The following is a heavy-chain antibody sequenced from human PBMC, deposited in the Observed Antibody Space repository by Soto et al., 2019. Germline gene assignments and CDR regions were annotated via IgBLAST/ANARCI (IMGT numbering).Heavy chain of an antibody. CDR3: AVVDSTGNWFDP. D-gene: IGHD6-25*01. CDR1: GGSLSSSDFY. Sequence: TSETLSLTCTVSGGSLSSSDFYWGWLRQTPGKGLEFIGSMYYSGSTYYNPSLKSRLTISVDTSKNQFTLKLISVTAADTAVYYCAVVDSTGNWFDPWGEGALVTVSS. J-gene: IGHJ5*02. V-gene: IGHV4-39*01. CDR2: MYYSGST.